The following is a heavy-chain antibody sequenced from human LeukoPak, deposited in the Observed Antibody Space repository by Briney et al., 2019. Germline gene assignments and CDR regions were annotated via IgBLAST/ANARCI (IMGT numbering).Heavy chain of an antibody. D-gene: IGHD3-16*02. V-gene: IGHV1-18*01. Sequence: ASVKVSCKASGYTFTSYGISWVRQAPGQGLEWMGWISAYNGNINYAQKLQGRVTMTTDTSTSTAYMELRSLRSDDTAMYYCARALDYDYVWGSYRHPPGYWGQGTLVTVSS. CDR1: GYTFTSYG. CDR2: ISAYNGNI. J-gene: IGHJ4*02. CDR3: ARALDYDYVWGSYRHPPGY.